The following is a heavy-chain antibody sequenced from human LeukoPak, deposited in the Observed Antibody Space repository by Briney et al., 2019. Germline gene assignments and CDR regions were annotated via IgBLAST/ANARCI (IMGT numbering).Heavy chain of an antibody. J-gene: IGHJ6*02. V-gene: IGHV3-33*01. CDR3: VRDYLYAMDV. CDR1: GFTFSNYG. CDR2: IWYDGSDK. Sequence: PGRSLRLSCAASGFTFSNYGMHWVRQAPGKGLEWVAVIWYDGSDKYYADSVKGRFTISRDNAENSLYLQMNSLREEDTAVYYCVRDYLYAMDVWGQGTTVTVSS.